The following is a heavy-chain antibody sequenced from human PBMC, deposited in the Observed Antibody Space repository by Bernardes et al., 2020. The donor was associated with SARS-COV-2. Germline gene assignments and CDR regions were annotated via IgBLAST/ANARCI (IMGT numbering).Heavy chain of an antibody. V-gene: IGHV3-33*08. J-gene: IGHJ3*02. CDR1: GFTFSNYG. CDR3: ARAPRYCSGGTCYGGFDI. D-gene: IGHD2-15*01. Sequence: GSLRLSCAVSGFTFSNYGMHWVRQAPGKGLEWVAVIWYDGTNKYFVDSVKGRFTISRDSSKNTVYLQMNSLRDEDTAVYHCARAPRYCSGGTCYGGFDIWGQGTMVTVSS. CDR2: IWYDGTNK.